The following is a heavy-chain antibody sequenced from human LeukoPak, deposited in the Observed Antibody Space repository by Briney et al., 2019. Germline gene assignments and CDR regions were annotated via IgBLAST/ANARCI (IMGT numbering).Heavy chain of an antibody. J-gene: IGHJ4*02. V-gene: IGHV3-43D*04. CDR2: ISWDGDST. Sequence: GGSLRLSCAASGLTFDDYAMHWVRQAPGKGLEWVSLISWDGDSTYYADSVKGRFTVSRDNSKNSLYLQMNSLRAEDTALYYCAKDRSSWHAYYFDSWGQGTLVTVSS. D-gene: IGHD6-13*01. CDR1: GLTFDDYA. CDR3: AKDRSSWHAYYFDS.